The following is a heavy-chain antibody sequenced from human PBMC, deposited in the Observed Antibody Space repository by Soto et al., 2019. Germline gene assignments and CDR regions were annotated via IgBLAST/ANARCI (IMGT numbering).Heavy chain of an antibody. D-gene: IGHD2-2*01. CDR2: ISKSDYT. J-gene: IGHJ4*02. CDR1: GFAFNNYG. Sequence: GSLRLSCTVSGFAFNNYGINWVRQAPGQGLEWVSSISKSDYTYYSDSVKGRFTISRDNAKNSVSLQMNTLRVEDTAVYYCAREDSIIIPAVSDFWGQGTLVTVSS. V-gene: IGHV3-21*01. CDR3: AREDSIIIPAVSDF.